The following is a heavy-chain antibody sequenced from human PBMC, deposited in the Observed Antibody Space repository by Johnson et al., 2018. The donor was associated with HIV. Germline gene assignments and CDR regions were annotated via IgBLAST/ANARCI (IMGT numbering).Heavy chain of an antibody. CDR3: TTDLASDAFDI. V-gene: IGHV3-64*01. Sequence: VQLVESGGIVVQPGGSLRLSCAASGFTFSSYAMHWVRQAPGKGLEYVSAISSNGGSTYYANSVKGRFTISRDNSKNTLYLQMTSLKTEDTAVYYCTTDLASDAFDIWGQGTTVTVSS. CDR2: ISSNGGST. J-gene: IGHJ3*02. CDR1: GFTFSSYA.